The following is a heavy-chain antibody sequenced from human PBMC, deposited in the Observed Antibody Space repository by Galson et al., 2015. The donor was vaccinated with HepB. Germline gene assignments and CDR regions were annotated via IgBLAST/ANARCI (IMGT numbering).Heavy chain of an antibody. CDR2: ISHDGSYE. J-gene: IGHJ5*02. D-gene: IGHD2-2*01. V-gene: IGHV3-30*04. CDR3: AKDSSSWFRTGNWLDP. CDR1: GFIFSSYA. Sequence: SLRLSCAASGFIFSSYAIHWVRQAPGKGLEWLAEISHDGSYEDYADSVKGRFTVSRDNSNKTVHLQMKSVKAEDTAFYYCAKDSSSWFRTGNWLDPWGQGTLVIVSS.